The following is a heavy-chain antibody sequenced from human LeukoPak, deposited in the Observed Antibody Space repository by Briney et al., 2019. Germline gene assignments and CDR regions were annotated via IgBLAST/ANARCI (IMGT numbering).Heavy chain of an antibody. D-gene: IGHD6-13*01. J-gene: IGHJ4*02. V-gene: IGHV4-39*01. CDR1: GGSISSSSYY. CDR3: ARLLAVAGKDVDY. Sequence: SETLSLTYTVSGGSISSSSYYWGWIRKPPGKGLEWIGSIYYSGSTYYNPSLKSRVTISVDTSKNQFSLKLSSVTAADTAVYYCARLLAVAGKDVDYWGQGTLVTVSS. CDR2: IYYSGST.